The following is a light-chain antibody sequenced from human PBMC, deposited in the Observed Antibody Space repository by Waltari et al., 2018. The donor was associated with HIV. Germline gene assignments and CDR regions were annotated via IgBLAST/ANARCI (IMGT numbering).Light chain of an antibody. V-gene: IGKV3-20*01. Sequence: EIVLTQSPDTLSLSPGERATLSCRASQSLSSSYLAWYQQKPGQAPRLLIYAASNRATGIPDRFSGSGSGTGFTLTISRLEPQDCAVYYCQQFSSSSYTFGQGTKLEIK. J-gene: IGKJ2*01. CDR1: QSLSSSY. CDR2: AAS. CDR3: QQFSSSSYT.